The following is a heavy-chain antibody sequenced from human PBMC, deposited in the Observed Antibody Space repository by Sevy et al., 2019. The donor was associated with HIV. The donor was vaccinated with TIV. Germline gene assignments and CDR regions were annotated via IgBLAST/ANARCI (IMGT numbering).Heavy chain of an antibody. J-gene: IGHJ6*02. CDR2: IYYSGST. V-gene: IGHV4-39*01. CDR1: GGSISSSSYY. CDR3: ARSYYYGMDV. Sequence: SETLSLTCTVSGGSISSSSYYWGWIRQPPGKGLEWIGSIYYSGSTYYNPSLKSRVTISVDTSKNQFSLKLSSVTAADTAVYYCARSYYYGMDVWDQGTTVTVSS.